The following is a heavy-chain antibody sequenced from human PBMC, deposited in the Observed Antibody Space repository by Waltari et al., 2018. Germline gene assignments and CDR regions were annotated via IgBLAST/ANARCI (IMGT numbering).Heavy chain of an antibody. V-gene: IGHV3-15*01. CDR3: TTDPLGP. CDR1: GFTFRNAW. J-gene: IGHJ5*02. Sequence: EVQFVESGGGLVKPGGSLRLSCTASGFTFRNAWMSWVRQAPGKGPEWVGRIKSQSDGGTRDYAAPVKGRFSISREDSKNLMFPQMNSLTIEDTAVYYCTTDPLGPWGQGTLVTVSS. CDR2: IKSQSDGGTR.